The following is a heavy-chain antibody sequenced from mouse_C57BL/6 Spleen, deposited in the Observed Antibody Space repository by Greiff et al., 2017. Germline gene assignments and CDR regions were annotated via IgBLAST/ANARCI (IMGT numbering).Heavy chain of an antibody. V-gene: IGHV1-64*01. CDR2: IHPNSGST. CDR1: GYTFTSYW. J-gene: IGHJ2*01. CDR3: TRGLRDCDY. D-gene: IGHD1-1*01. Sequence: QVQLQQPGAELVKPGASVKLSCKASGYTFTSYWMHWVKQRPGQGLEWIGMIHPNSGSTNYNEKFKSKATLTVDNSSITAYMQLSSLTSEDSSVYYCTRGLRDCDYWGQGTTLTVSS.